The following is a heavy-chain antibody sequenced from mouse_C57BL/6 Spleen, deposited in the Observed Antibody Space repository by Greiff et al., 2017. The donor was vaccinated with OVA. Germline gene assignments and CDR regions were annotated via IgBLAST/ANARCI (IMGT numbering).Heavy chain of an antibody. J-gene: IGHJ3*01. CDR2: IYPGDGDT. V-gene: IGHV1-82*01. CDR1: GYAFSSSW. Sequence: VKLQQSGPELVKPGASVKISCKASGYAFSSSWMNWVKQRPGKGLEWIGRIYPGDGDTNYNGKFKGKATLTADKSSSTAYMQLSSLTSEDSAVYFCARGGLRGVAYWGQGTLVTVSA. D-gene: IGHD2-4*01. CDR3: ARGGLRGVAY.